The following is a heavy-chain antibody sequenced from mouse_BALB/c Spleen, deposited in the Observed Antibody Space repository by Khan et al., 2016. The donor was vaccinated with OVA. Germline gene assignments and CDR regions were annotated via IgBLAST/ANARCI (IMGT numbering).Heavy chain of an antibody. J-gene: IGHJ3*01. D-gene: IGHD2-10*01. V-gene: IGHV5-9*02. CDR3: ARPSYYGNPWFTY. CDR2: IRGTGIYT. CDR1: GFAFSSYD. Sequence: EVELVESGGGLVKPGGSLKLSCATSGFAFSSYDMSWVRQTPGKRLEWVATIRGTGIYTYYPDSVKGRFTISGDNARKTLYLQMSSLRSEDTALYYCARPSYYGNPWFTYWGQGTLVTVSA.